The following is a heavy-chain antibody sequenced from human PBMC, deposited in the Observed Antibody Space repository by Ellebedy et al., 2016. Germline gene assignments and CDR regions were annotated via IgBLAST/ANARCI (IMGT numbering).Heavy chain of an antibody. J-gene: IGHJ4*02. CDR3: ATPLGYCSSTSCYIFDY. CDR1: GFTFDDYA. V-gene: IGHV3-30*04. CDR2: ISYDGSNK. D-gene: IGHD2-2*02. Sequence: GGSLRLSCAASGFTFDDYAMHWVRQAPGKGLEWVAVISYDGSNKYYADSVKGRFTISRDNSKNTLYLQMNSLRAEDTAVYYCATPLGYCSSTSCYIFDYWGQGTLVTVSS.